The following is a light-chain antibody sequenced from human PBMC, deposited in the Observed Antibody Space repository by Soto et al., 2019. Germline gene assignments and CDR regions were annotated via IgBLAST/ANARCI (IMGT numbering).Light chain of an antibody. CDR3: QHYGNSKFT. J-gene: IGKJ3*01. Sequence: ESLLTQSPGALALSPGERATLSCRASQSINSNYLAWYHQKPGQAPRLLIYRASSRATGIPDRFSGSGSGTDFTLTISRMEPEDFAVFYCQHYGNSKFTFGPGTKVDIK. CDR1: QSINSNY. CDR2: RAS. V-gene: IGKV3-20*01.